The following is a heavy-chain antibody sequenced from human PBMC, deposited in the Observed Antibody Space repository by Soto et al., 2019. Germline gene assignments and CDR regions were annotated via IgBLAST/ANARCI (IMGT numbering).Heavy chain of an antibody. J-gene: IGHJ6*02. CDR2: IKSKTDGGTT. CDR1: GFTFSNAW. CDR3: TTDPRLGYCSGGSCYSYYYGMDV. D-gene: IGHD2-15*01. V-gene: IGHV3-15*01. Sequence: EVQLVESGGGLVKPGGSLRLSCAASGFTFSNAWMSWVRQAPGKGLEWVGRIKSKTDGGTTDYAAPVKGRFTISRDDSKNTLYLQMNSLKTEDTDVYYCTTDPRLGYCSGGSCYSYYYGMDVWGQGTTVTVSS.